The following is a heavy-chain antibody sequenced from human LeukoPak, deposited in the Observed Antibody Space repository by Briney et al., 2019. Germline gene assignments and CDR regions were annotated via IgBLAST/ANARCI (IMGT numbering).Heavy chain of an antibody. CDR1: DGSISGDNYY. J-gene: IGHJ6*02. Sequence: SETLSLTCTVSDGSISGDNYYWGWIRQPPGKGLEWIGSIYYSGSTYYNPSLKSRVTISVDTSKNQFSLKLSSVTAADTAVYYCARRDGSYPFYYYYYGMDVWGQGTTVTVSS. D-gene: IGHD5-24*01. CDR2: IYYSGST. CDR3: ARRDGSYPFYYYYYGMDV. V-gene: IGHV4-39*01.